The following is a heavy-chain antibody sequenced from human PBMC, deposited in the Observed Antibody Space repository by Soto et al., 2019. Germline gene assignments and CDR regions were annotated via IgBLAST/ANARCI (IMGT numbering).Heavy chain of an antibody. Sequence: SDTLSLTCTASGGSISSYYCSCIRQPPGKGLEWIGYIYDSESTNYHPSLKSRVTISVHTSKNQFSLELSSVTAAATPVYYCARVSYLVLGAFDIWGQGTMVTVSS. V-gene: IGHV4-59*01. CDR1: GGSISSYY. CDR3: ARVSYLVLGAFDI. CDR2: IYDSEST. D-gene: IGHD3-10*01. J-gene: IGHJ3*02.